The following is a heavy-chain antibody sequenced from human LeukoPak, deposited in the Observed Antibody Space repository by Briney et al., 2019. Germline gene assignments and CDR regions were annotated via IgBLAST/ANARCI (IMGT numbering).Heavy chain of an antibody. V-gene: IGHV1-2*02. CDR2: INPNSGGT. J-gene: IGHJ6*02. D-gene: IGHD2-2*01. Sequence: ASVKVSCKASGYTFTGYYMHWVRQAPGQGLEWMGWINPNSGGTNYAQKFQGRVTMTRDTSISTAYMELGRLRSDDTAVYYCARDSIVVVPAAIYYYYGMDVWGRGTTVTVSS. CDR3: ARDSIVVVPAAIYYYYGMDV. CDR1: GYTFTGYY.